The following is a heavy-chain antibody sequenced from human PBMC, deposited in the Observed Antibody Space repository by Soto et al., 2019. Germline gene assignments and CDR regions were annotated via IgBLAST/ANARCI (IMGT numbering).Heavy chain of an antibody. V-gene: IGHV3-49*03. CDR1: GFTFGDYA. CDR3: TRGPWGGSRPQKNFARIAAAGRIGFDY. J-gene: IGHJ4*02. D-gene: IGHD6-13*01. CDR2: IRSKAYGGTT. Sequence: GGSLRLSCTASGFTFGDYAMSWFRQAPGKGLEWVGFIRSKAYGGTTEYAASVKGRFTISRDDSKSIAYLQMNSLKTEDTAVYYCTRGPWGGSRPQKNFARIAAAGRIGFDYWGQGTLVTVSS.